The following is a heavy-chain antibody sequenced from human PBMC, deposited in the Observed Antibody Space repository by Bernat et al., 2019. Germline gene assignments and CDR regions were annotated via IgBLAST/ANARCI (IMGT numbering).Heavy chain of an antibody. Sequence: EVQLLESGGGFVQPGGSLRLPCTASGFTFSSYAMSWVRQAPGKGLEWVSAISGTGGRTYYTDSVKGRFTISRDNSKNTLFLQMNSLRAEDTAIYYCAKDQYGDTIVVAPGEHWGQGTLVTVSS. V-gene: IGHV3-23*01. J-gene: IGHJ1*01. D-gene: IGHD3-22*01. CDR1: GFTFSSYA. CDR3: AKDQYGDTIVVAPGEH. CDR2: ISGTGGRT.